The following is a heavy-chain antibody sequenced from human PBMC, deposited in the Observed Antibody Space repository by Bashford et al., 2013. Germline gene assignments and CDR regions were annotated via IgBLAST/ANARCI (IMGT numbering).Heavy chain of an antibody. CDR2: ISFSGGST. CDR3: ARFTYYYYLDY. J-gene: IGHJ4*02. D-gene: IGHD3-10*01. Sequence: VRQAPGKGLEWVSGISFSGGSTYYADSLRGRFIVSRDNTKKSLFLQMNSLRPEDTAVYYCARFTYYYYLDYWGQGTLVTVSS. V-gene: IGHV3-21*01.